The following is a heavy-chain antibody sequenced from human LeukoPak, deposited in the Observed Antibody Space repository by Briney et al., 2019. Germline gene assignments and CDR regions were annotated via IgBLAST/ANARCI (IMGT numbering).Heavy chain of an antibody. CDR2: ISSSGSTI. V-gene: IGHV3-48*03. D-gene: IGHD1-26*01. CDR1: GFTFSSYE. CDR3: AREREYVYY. J-gene: IGHJ4*02. Sequence: TGGSLRLSCAASGFTFSSYEMNWVRQAPGKGLEWVSYISSSGSTIYYADSVKGRFTISRDNAKNSLYLQMNILRAEDTAVYYCAREREYVYYWGQGTLVTVSS.